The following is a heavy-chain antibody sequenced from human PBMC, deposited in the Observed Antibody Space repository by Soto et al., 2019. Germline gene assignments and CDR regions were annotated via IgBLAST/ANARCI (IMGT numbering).Heavy chain of an antibody. CDR3: ARLYCSGGSCYSPYYYYYGMDV. CDR2: ISAYNGNT. D-gene: IGHD2-15*01. J-gene: IGHJ6*02. CDR1: AYTFTSYG. Sequence: ASVKVSCKASAYTFTSYGISWVRQAPGQGLEWMGWISAYNGNTNYAQKLQGRVTMTTDTSTSTAYMELRSLRSDDTAVYYCARLYCSGGSCYSPYYYYYGMDVWGQGTTVTVSS. V-gene: IGHV1-18*01.